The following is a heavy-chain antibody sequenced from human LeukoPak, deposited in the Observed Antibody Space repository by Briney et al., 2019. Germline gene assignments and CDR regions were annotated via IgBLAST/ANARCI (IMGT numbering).Heavy chain of an antibody. J-gene: IGHJ4*02. CDR2: IYTSGST. D-gene: IGHD3-10*01. CDR1: GGSFSGYY. Sequence: SETLSLTCAVYGGSFSGYYWSWIRQPAGKGLEWIGRIYTSGSTNYNPSLKSRVTMSVDTSKNQFSLKLSSVTAADTAVYYCARDYGSGSLPDYWGQGTLVTVSS. V-gene: IGHV4-4*07. CDR3: ARDYGSGSLPDY.